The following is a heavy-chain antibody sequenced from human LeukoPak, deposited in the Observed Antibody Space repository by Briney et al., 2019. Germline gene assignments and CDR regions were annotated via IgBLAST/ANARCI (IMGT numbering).Heavy chain of an antibody. J-gene: IGHJ4*02. CDR1: GYTLTELS. CDR3: ARDAYGDYYFDY. V-gene: IGHV1-24*01. Sequence: ASVKVSCKVSGYTLTELSMHWVRQAPGKGLEWKGGFDPEDGETIYAQKFQGRVTITADESTSTAYMELSSLRSEDTAVYYCARDAYGDYYFDYWGQGTLVTVSS. D-gene: IGHD4-17*01. CDR2: FDPEDGET.